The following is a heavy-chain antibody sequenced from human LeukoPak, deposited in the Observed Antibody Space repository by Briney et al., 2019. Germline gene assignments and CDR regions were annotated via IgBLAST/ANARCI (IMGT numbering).Heavy chain of an antibody. Sequence: GGSLRLSCAASGFTFTYYWLTWVRQAPGKGLEWVANIQQHGSEKYYVDSVKGRFIISRDNAKNSLYLQMNSLSAEDTAVYYCARVRKLRTRGVMALLDYWGQGTLVTVSS. CDR1: GFTFTYYW. CDR3: ARVRKLRTRGVMALLDY. J-gene: IGHJ4*02. CDR2: IQQHGSEK. D-gene: IGHD3-10*01. V-gene: IGHV3-7*01.